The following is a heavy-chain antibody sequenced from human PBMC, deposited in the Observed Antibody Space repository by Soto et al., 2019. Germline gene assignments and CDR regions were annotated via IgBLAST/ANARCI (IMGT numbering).Heavy chain of an antibody. CDR1: GFIFSSHW. V-gene: IGHV3-7*05. Sequence: GSLRLSCVASGFIFSSHWLTWVRQVPGKRLEWVANINQDGSEKNYLDSVKGRFTISRDNAYNSLYLQMNSLRTEDTAVYYCARGHYGMDVWGQGTTVTVSS. CDR3: ARGHYGMDV. J-gene: IGHJ6*02. CDR2: INQDGSEK.